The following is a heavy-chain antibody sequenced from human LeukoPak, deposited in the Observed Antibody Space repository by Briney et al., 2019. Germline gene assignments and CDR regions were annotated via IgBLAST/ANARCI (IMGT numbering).Heavy chain of an antibody. CDR3: ARDPHYGSGSPPGVL. J-gene: IGHJ4*02. V-gene: IGHV4-30-2*01. CDR2: IYHSGST. Sequence: SETLSLTCTVSGGSISSGGYYWSWIRQPPGKGLEWIGYIYHSGSTYYNPSLESRVTISVDRSKNQFSLKLSSVTAADTAVYYCARDPHYGSGSPPGVLWGQGTLVTVSS. D-gene: IGHD3-10*01. CDR1: GGSISSGGYY.